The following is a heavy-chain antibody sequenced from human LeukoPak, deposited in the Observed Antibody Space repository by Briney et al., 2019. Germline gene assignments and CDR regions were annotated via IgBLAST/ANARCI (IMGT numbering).Heavy chain of an antibody. CDR1: GYIFNSYA. Sequence: GGSLRLSCAASGYIFNSYAMSWVRQARGKGLEWVSAVSGSGGNTYYADSVKGRFTISRDNSKNTLYLQMNTQRAEDRAVYYCAKVSRVNLPSPVDYWGQGTLVTVSS. D-gene: IGHD1-14*01. J-gene: IGHJ4*02. CDR2: VSGSGGNT. CDR3: AKVSRVNLPSPVDY. V-gene: IGHV3-23*01.